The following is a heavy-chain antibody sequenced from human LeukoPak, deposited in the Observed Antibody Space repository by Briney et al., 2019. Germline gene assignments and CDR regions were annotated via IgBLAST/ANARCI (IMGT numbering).Heavy chain of an antibody. D-gene: IGHD2-2*01. CDR2: INPSGGST. CDR1: GYTFTTYY. J-gene: IGHJ4*02. V-gene: IGHV1-46*01. Sequence: ASVKVSCKASGYTFTTYYMHWVRQAPGQGLEWMGIINPSGGSTSYAQNFQGRVTMTRDTSTSTVYMELRSLRSEDTAVYYCARGFQVPAALPSHFDHWGQGTLVTVSS. CDR3: ARGFQVPAALPSHFDH.